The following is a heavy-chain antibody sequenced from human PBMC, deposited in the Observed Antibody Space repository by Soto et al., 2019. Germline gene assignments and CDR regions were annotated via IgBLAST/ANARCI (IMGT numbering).Heavy chain of an antibody. Sequence: EVQLVESGGGLVQPGGSLRLSCTASGFTFSTYWMSWVRQAPGKGLEWVANIKEDGSEKNHVDSVRGRFTISRDNAKNALYLQMNSLRVDDTAVYYCARESPLGQYWGQGILVTVSS. V-gene: IGHV3-7*01. D-gene: IGHD3-16*01. CDR1: GFTFSTYW. CDR2: IKEDGSEK. CDR3: ARESPLGQY. J-gene: IGHJ4*02.